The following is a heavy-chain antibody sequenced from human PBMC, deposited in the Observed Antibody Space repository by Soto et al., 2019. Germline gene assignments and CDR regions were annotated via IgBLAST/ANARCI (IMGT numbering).Heavy chain of an antibody. Sequence: SETLSLTCTVSGGSISSSSYYWGWIRQPPGKGLEWIGSVYYSGSTYYNPSLKSRVTISVDTSKNQFSLKLSSVTAADTAVYYCAKSLVTTSLQKLGTFDYSGQGTLVTVSS. CDR2: VYYSGST. J-gene: IGHJ4*02. D-gene: IGHD4-4*01. CDR1: GGSISSSSYY. CDR3: AKSLVTTSLQKLGTFDY. V-gene: IGHV4-39*01.